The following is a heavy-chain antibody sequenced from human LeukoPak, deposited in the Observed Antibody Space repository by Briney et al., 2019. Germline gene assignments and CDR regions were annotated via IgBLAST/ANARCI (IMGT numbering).Heavy chain of an antibody. V-gene: IGHV5-51*01. CDR3: ARRGCNGGSCYGY. D-gene: IGHD2-15*01. CDR2: IYPGDSDT. CDR1: GXSFSNDC. J-gene: IGHJ4*02. Sequence: GESLKISFKGSGXSFSNDCIGWVRQMPGKGLEWMGIIYPGDSDTRYSPSFQGQVAISADKSISTAYLQWSSLEASDTAMYYCARRGCNGGSCYGYWGQGTLVTVSS.